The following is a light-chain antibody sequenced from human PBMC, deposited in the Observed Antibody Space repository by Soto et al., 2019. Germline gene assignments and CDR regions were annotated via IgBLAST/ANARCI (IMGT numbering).Light chain of an antibody. V-gene: IGKV4-1*01. CDR3: QQYYNTLPVT. Sequence: DIVVTQSPDSLAVSLGERATINCKSSQSVLDSSDKKNYLAWYQQKPGQYPKLLIYWASTREFGVPDRFSGSGSGTHFTLTISSLQAEDVGVYYCQQYYNTLPVTFGGGTKVEIK. J-gene: IGKJ4*01. CDR1: QSVLDSSDKKNY. CDR2: WAS.